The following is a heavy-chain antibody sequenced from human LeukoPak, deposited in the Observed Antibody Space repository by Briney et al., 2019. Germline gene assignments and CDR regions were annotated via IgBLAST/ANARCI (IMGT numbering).Heavy chain of an antibody. J-gene: IGHJ4*02. CDR2: IYYSGRI. V-gene: IGHV4-61*01. D-gene: IGHD5-12*01. Sequence: PSETLSLTCTVSGGSFSSGSYYWSWLRQPPGTGLEWIGYIYYSGRINFNPSLKSRVTISVDTSKNQFSLKLSSVTAADTAVYYCARAEAGYDYVGYYFDYWGQGTLVTVSS. CDR1: GGSFSSGSYY. CDR3: ARAEAGYDYVGYYFDY.